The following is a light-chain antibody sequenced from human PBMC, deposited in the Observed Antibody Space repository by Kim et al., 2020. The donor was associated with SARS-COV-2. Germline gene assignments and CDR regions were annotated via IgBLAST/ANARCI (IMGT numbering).Light chain of an antibody. Sequence: QSALTQPASVSGSPGQSITISCTGTNSDVGAYYYVSWYQQRPGKAPKLIIYHVTKRPSGVSSRFSGSRSGNTASLTISGLQAGDEADYYCSSYRGDITYVLFGGGTKVTVL. CDR2: HVT. CDR1: NSDVGAYYY. V-gene: IGLV2-14*01. J-gene: IGLJ2*01. CDR3: SSYRGDITYVL.